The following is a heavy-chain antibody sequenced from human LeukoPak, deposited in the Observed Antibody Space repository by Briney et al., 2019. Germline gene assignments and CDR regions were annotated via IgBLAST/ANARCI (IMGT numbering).Heavy chain of an antibody. CDR2: IIPILGTA. CDR3: ARRRYYYGSGSYPLGYNWFDP. J-gene: IGHJ5*02. V-gene: IGHV1-69*13. CDR1: RGTFTIYA. D-gene: IGHD3-10*01. Sequence: SVKVSCKASRGTFTIYAISWVRPAPGQGLEWMGGIIPILGTANYAQKFQGRVTITADEFTSTAYMELSSLRSEDTAVYYCARRRYYYGSGSYPLGYNWFDPWGQGTLVTVSS.